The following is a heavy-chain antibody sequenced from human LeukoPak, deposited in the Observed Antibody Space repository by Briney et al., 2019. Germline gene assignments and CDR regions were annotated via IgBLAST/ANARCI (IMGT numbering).Heavy chain of an antibody. J-gene: IGHJ3*02. CDR2: IKQDGSEK. CDR3: ARTEQGFDAFDI. V-gene: IGHV3-7*01. Sequence: GGSLRLSCAASGFTFSSYEMNWVRQAPGKGLEWVANIKQDGSEKYYVDSVKGRFTISRDNAKNSLYLQMNSLRAEDTAVYYCARTEQGFDAFDIWGQGTMVTVSS. D-gene: IGHD6-13*01. CDR1: GFTFSSYE.